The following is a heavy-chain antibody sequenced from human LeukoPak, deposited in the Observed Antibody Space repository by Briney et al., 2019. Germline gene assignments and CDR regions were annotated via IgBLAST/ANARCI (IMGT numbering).Heavy chain of an antibody. CDR3: ARRERRGYTYGRGTLDI. CDR1: GFTVSSNY. D-gene: IGHD5-18*01. J-gene: IGHJ3*02. V-gene: IGHV3-66*01. CDR2: LHSGGST. Sequence: GGSLRLSCAASGFTVSSNYMSWVRQAPGKGLEWVSLLHSGGSTYYADSVKGRFTISRDNSKNTLYLQMDSLRAEDTAVYYCARRERRGYTYGRGTLDIWGQGTMVTVSS.